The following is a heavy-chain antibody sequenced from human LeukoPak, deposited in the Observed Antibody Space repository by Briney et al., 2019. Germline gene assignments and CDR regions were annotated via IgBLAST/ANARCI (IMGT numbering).Heavy chain of an antibody. CDR3: AKNYESGRGVPYGMDV. Sequence: GGSLRLSCAASGFTFSRYGMHWVRQAPGKGLEWVAVIWYDGSKKNYADSVKGRFTISRDNSKNTLYLQMSSLRGEDTAVYYCAKNYESGRGVPYGMDVWGQGTTVTVSS. D-gene: IGHD3-10*01. J-gene: IGHJ6*02. V-gene: IGHV3-33*06. CDR1: GFTFSRYG. CDR2: IWYDGSKK.